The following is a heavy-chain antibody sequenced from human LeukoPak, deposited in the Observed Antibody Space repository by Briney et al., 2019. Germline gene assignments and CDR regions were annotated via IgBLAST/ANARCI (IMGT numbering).Heavy chain of an antibody. Sequence: PGGSLRLSCAASGFTFSSYAMHWVRQAPGKGVEGVAVISYDGSNKYYADSVKGRFTISRDNSKNTLYLQMNSLRAEDTAVYYCARDASGYYSSGWYYFDYWGQGTLVTVSS. CDR2: ISYDGSNK. V-gene: IGHV3-30*04. CDR3: ARDASGYYSSGWYYFDY. J-gene: IGHJ4*02. D-gene: IGHD6-19*01. CDR1: GFTFSSYA.